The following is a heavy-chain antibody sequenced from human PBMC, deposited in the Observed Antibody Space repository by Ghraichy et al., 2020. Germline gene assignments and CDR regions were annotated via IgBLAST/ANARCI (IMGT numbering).Heavy chain of an antibody. V-gene: IGHV3-15*06. CDR2: IKRKIDGETT. CDR1: GITFSDTW. J-gene: IGHJ4*02. CDR3: TSDTEASSSYAHDY. D-gene: IGHD3-16*01. Sequence: GGSLRLSCAVSGITFSDTWMSWVRQTPGKGLEWVGRIKRKIDGETTSYAAPVKGRFSIARDDSKSTLYLQMDSLKTEDTGVYYCTSDTEASSSYAHDYWGQGTLVTVSS.